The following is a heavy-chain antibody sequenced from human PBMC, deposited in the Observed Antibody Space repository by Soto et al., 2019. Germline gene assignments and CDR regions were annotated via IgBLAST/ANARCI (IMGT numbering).Heavy chain of an antibody. Sequence: SVKVSCKASGGSFGNSAINWVRQTPGQELEWLGGFIPVYRTLNYAQKCQGRVTITADESTGTAYMPLSSLASDDTAVYYCATGVIWIGYFTVDSWGQGTRVTVSS. J-gene: IGHJ4*02. CDR3: ATGVIWIGYFTVDS. D-gene: IGHD3-3*01. CDR2: FIPVYRTL. CDR1: GGSFGNSA. V-gene: IGHV1-69*13.